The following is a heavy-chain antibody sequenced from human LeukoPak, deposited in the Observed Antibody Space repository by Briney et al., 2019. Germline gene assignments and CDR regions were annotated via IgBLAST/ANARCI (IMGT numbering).Heavy chain of an antibody. V-gene: IGHV1-69*13. CDR2: IIPIFGTA. CDR3: ARGSYCSGGSCYGF. J-gene: IGHJ4*02. D-gene: IGHD2-15*01. CDR1: GGTFSSYA. Sequence: ASVKVSCKASGGTFSSYAISWVRQAPGQGLEWMGGIIPIFGTANYAQKFQGRVMITADESTSTAYMELSSLRSEDTAVYYCARGSYCSGGSCYGFWGQGTLVTVSS.